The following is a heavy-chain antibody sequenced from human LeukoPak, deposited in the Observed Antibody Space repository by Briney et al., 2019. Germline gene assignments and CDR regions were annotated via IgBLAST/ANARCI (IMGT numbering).Heavy chain of an antibody. D-gene: IGHD5-24*01. CDR2: TYYRSKWYN. CDR1: GDSVSSNSAA. CDR3: ARAAPKRVRWLQLRGVYWYFDL. J-gene: IGHJ2*01. V-gene: IGHV6-1*01. Sequence: SQTLSLTCAISGDSVSSNSAAWNWIRQSPSRGLEWLGRTYYRSKWYNDYAVSVKSRITINPDTSKNQFSLQLNSVTPEDTAVYYCARAAPKRVRWLQLRGVYWYFDLWGRGTLVTVSS.